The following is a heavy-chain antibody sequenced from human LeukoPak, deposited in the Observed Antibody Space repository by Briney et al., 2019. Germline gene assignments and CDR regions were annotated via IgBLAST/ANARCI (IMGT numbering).Heavy chain of an antibody. CDR1: GFTFSSYA. J-gene: IGHJ4*02. D-gene: IGHD3-10*01. V-gene: IGHV3-23*01. CDR3: AKVVRGVNWYYVDY. CDR2: ISGSGGST. Sequence: GGSLRLSCAASGFTFSSYAMSWVRQAPGKGLEWVSAISGSGGSTYYADSVKGRFTISRDNSKNTLYLQMNSLRVEDTAVYYCAKVVRGVNWYYVDYWGQGTLVTVSS.